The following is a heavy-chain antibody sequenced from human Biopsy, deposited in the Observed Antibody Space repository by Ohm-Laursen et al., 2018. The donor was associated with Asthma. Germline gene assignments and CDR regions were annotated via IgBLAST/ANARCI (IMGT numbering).Heavy chain of an antibody. J-gene: IGHJ6*02. Sequence: SLRPSCTASGFTFSSFGMHWVRQAPGKGLEWVSGISWNSGTIGYADSVKGRFTISRDNAKNSLYLQMNSLGPEYTAVYYCARDMGAGPNQPPSGSGSSHLYGMDVWGQGTTVTVSS. CDR3: ARDMGAGPNQPPSGSGSSHLYGMDV. V-gene: IGHV3-9*01. D-gene: IGHD3-10*01. CDR2: ISWNSGTI. CDR1: GFTFSSFG.